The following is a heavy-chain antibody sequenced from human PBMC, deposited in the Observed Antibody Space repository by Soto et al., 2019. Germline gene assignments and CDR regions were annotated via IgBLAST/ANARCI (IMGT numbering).Heavy chain of an antibody. J-gene: IGHJ6*03. CDR3: ARGRYYDFWSGYLGYYYYYMDV. V-gene: IGHV1-8*01. D-gene: IGHD3-3*01. Sequence: GASVKVSCKASGYTFTSYDINWVRQATGQGLEWMGWMNPNSGNTGYAQKFQGRVTMTRNTSISTAYMELSSLRSEDTAVYYCARGRYYDFWSGYLGYYYYYMDVWGKGTTVTVAS. CDR1: GYTFTSYD. CDR2: MNPNSGNT.